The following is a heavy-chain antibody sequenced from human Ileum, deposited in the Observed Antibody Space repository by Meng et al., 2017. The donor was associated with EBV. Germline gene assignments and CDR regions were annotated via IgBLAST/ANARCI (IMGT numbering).Heavy chain of an antibody. Sequence: QVKLGQSGAEVKQPGASVKVSCKTSGYTFSDHYMYWVRQVPGQGLEWMGRINPNGGGTLYAQKFRGRVTMTRDMSNSTVFMELSRLRSDDTGIYYCARDSEKLLGWFDPWGQGTLVTVSS. CDR3: ARDSEKLLGWFDP. D-gene: IGHD6-19*01. J-gene: IGHJ5*02. CDR1: GYTFSDHY. CDR2: INPNGGGT. V-gene: IGHV1-2*05.